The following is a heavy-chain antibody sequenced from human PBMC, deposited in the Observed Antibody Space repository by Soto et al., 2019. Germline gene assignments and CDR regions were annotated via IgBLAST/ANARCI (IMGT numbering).Heavy chain of an antibody. V-gene: IGHV1-24*01. D-gene: IGHD3-3*01. CDR3: ATTATYYDFWSGYYSFDY. CDR1: GYTLTELS. Sequence: GASVKVSCKVSGYTLTELSMHWVRQAPGKGLEWMGGFDPEDGETIYAQKFQGRVTMTEDTSTDTAYMELSSLRSEDTAVYFCATTATYYDFWSGYYSFDYWGQGTLVTVSS. CDR2: FDPEDGET. J-gene: IGHJ4*02.